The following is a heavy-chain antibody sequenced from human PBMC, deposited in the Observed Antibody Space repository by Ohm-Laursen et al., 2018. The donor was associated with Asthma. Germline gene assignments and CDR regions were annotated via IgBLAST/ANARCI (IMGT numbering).Heavy chain of an antibody. V-gene: IGHV3-33*01. J-gene: IGHJ4*02. Sequence: SLRLSCAAFGFTFSSYGMHWVRQAPGKGLEWVAVIWYDGSNKYYADSVKGRFTISRDNSKNTLYLQMNSLRAEDTAVYYCARDEQEELIAAAGVTYWGQGTLVTVSS. CDR2: IWYDGSNK. CDR3: ARDEQEELIAAAGVTY. D-gene: IGHD6-13*01. CDR1: GFTFSSYG.